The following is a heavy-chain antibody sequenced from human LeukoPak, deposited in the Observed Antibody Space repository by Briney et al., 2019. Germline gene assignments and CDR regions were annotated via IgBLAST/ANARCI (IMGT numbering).Heavy chain of an antibody. CDR2: ISWHGSTT. D-gene: IGHD3-22*01. Sequence: GGSLRLSCAASGFTFDDYTMHWVRRAPGKGLEWVSVISWHGSTTKYADSVRGRFTISRDNRKNSLSLQMNSLRPEDTALYYCAKDIGNSIGYNYFDSWGQGTLVTVSS. J-gene: IGHJ4*02. CDR1: GFTFDDYT. CDR3: AKDIGNSIGYNYFDS. V-gene: IGHV3-43*01.